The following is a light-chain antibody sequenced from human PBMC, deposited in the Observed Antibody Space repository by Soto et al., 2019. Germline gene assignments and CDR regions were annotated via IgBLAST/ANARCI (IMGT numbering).Light chain of an antibody. V-gene: IGKV3-11*01. CDR2: DAS. CDR3: QQRCGWPST. CDR1: QSVSRY. J-gene: IGKJ4*01. Sequence: EIVLTQSPATLSLSPGERATLSCRASQSVSRYLAWYQQKPGQAPRLLIYDASNRATGIPARFSGSGSGTDSTLTISSLEPEDFAVYYCQQRCGWPSTFGGGTKVQIK.